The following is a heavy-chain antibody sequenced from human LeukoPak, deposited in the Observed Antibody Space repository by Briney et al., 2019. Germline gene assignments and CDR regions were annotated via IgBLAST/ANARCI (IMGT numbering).Heavy chain of an antibody. CDR3: ARGRFSGYGAD. CDR2: INPNSGGT. CDR1: GYTFIGYY. D-gene: IGHD5-12*01. Sequence: ASVRVSCKASGYTFIGYYMHWVRQAPGQGLEWMGWINPNSGGTNYAQKFQGRVTMTRDTSISTAYMELSSLRSDDTAVYYCARGRFSGYGADWGQGTLVTVSS. J-gene: IGHJ4*02. V-gene: IGHV1-2*02.